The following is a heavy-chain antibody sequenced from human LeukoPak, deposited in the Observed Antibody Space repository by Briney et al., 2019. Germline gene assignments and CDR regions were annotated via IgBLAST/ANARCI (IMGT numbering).Heavy chain of an antibody. V-gene: IGHV3-9*01. CDR2: ISWNSGYI. J-gene: IGHJ4*02. D-gene: IGHD6-19*01. CDR1: GFSFDDYA. CDR3: AKVGGTYSSGFFFGY. Sequence: SLRLSCAASGFSFDDYAMHWVRQPPGKGLEWLSIISWNSGYIGYADSVKGRFTISRDNAKNSLYLQMNSLRAEDTAFYYCAKVGGTYSSGFFFGYWGQGALVTVSS.